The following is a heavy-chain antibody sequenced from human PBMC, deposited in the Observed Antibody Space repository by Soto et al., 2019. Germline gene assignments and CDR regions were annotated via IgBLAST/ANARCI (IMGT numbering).Heavy chain of an antibody. CDR1: GITISTNY. Sequence: EVQLVESGGGLVQPGGSLRLSCAVSGITISTNYMTWVRQAPGKGLEWVSVIYTGGSTYYADSVKGRFTISRDNSKNTLYLQMNSLRAEDTAVYYCARAWQLVCFDYWGQGTLVSVSS. CDR2: IYTGGST. D-gene: IGHD6-6*01. CDR3: ARAWQLVCFDY. V-gene: IGHV3-66*01. J-gene: IGHJ4*02.